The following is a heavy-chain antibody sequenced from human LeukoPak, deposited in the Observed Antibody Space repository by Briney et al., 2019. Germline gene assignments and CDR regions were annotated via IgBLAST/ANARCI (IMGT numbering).Heavy chain of an antibody. D-gene: IGHD3-22*01. CDR1: GGSISSSNYY. V-gene: IGHV4-39*01. Sequence: PSETLSLTCTVSGGSISSSNYYWGWIRQPPGKGLEWIGNIYYSGSTYYNPSLKSRVTISVDTSKNQFSLKLSSVTAADTAVYYCASGGGYDSSGYYPLPFDYWGQGTLVTVSS. CDR3: ASGGGYDSSGYYPLPFDY. CDR2: IYYSGST. J-gene: IGHJ4*02.